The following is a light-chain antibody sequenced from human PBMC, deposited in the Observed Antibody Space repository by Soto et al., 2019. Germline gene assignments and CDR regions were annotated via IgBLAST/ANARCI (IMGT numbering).Light chain of an antibody. CDR3: QQRFNWPPIT. CDR1: QSVITY. V-gene: IGKV3-11*01. Sequence: EIVLTQSPATLSLSPGERATLSCRASQSVITYLAWYQQKPGQAPRLLIYDASNRATGIPARFSGSGSGTDFTLTISSLEPEDFAIYYCQQRFNWPPITFGQGTRLEIK. CDR2: DAS. J-gene: IGKJ5*01.